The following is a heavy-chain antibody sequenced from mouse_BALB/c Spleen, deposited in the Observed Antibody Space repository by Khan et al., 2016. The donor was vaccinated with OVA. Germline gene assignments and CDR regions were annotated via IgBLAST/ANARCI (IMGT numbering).Heavy chain of an antibody. Sequence: VRLQQSGPELVKPGASVKMSCKASGYTFTSYVMHWVKQKPGLGLEWIGYIYPFNDDTKYNEKFKGKATLTSDKSSSTAYMELSSLTSEDSAVYYCAPVGNYYVSFAYGGQGTLVTVSA. CDR3: APVGNYYVSFAY. CDR2: IYPFNDDT. CDR1: GYTFTSYV. J-gene: IGHJ3*01. V-gene: IGHV1S136*01. D-gene: IGHD1-1*01.